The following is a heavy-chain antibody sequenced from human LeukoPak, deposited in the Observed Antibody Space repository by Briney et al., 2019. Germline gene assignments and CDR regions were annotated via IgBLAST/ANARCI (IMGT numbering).Heavy chain of an antibody. CDR1: GFTFDDYA. V-gene: IGHV3-9*01. D-gene: IGHD2-2*01. J-gene: IGHJ3*02. CDR3: AKDQGDRYQLLWYSGFDI. CDR2: ISWNSGSI. Sequence: PGRSLRLSCAASGFTFDDYAMHWVRQAPGKGLEWVSGISWNSGSIGYADSVKGRFTISRDNAKNSLYLQMNSLRAEDTALYYCAKDQGDRYQLLWYSGFDIWGQGTMVTVSS.